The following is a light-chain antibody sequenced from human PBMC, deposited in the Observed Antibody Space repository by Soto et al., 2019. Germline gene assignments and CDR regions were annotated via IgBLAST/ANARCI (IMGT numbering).Light chain of an antibody. CDR1: RSDVGGYNY. CDR3: CSYAGSYTFPYV. Sequence: QSALTQPRSVSGSPGQSVTISCTGSRSDVGGYNYVSWYQQHPGKAPKLMIYDVSKRPSGVPDRFSGSKSDNTASLTISGLQAEDEADYYCCSYAGSYTFPYVFGTGTKLTVL. J-gene: IGLJ1*01. V-gene: IGLV2-11*01. CDR2: DVS.